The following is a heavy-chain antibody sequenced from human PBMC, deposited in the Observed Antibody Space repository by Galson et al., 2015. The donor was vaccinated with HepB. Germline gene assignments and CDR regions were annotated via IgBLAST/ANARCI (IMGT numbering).Heavy chain of an antibody. V-gene: IGHV3-48*01. CDR1: GFTFSSYS. CDR3: ASYCGGDCYLDAFDI. J-gene: IGHJ3*02. CDR2: ISSSSSTI. Sequence: SLRLSCAASGFTFSSYSMNWVRQAPGKGLEWVSYISSSSSTIYYADSVKGRFTISRDNAKNSLYLQMNSLRAEDTAVYYCASYCGGDCYLDAFDIWGQGTMVTVSS. D-gene: IGHD2-21*01.